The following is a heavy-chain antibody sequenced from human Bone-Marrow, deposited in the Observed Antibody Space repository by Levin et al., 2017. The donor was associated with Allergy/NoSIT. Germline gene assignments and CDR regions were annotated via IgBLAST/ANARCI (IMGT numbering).Heavy chain of an antibody. V-gene: IGHV1-18*01. J-gene: IGHJ4*02. CDR1: GYTFTSYG. CDR3: ARSPDYYDSSGYYAGRSFDY. CDR2: ISAYNGNT. D-gene: IGHD3-22*01. Sequence: GESLKISCKASGYTFTSYGISWVRQAPGQGLEWMGWISAYNGNTNYAQKLQGRVTMTTDTSTSTAYMELRSLRSDDTAVYYCARSPDYYDSSGYYAGRSFDYWGQGTLVTVSS.